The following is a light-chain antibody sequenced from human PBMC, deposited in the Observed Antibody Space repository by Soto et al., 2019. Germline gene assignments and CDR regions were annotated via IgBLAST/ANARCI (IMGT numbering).Light chain of an antibody. V-gene: IGKV3-11*01. J-gene: IGKJ1*01. CDR2: GAS. CDR1: QSVSSN. CDR3: QQRSNWPWT. Sequence: EIVMTQSPATLSVSPGERATLSCRASQSVSSNLAWYQQKPGQAPRLLIYGASNRATGIPARFSGSGSGTDFTLTISSLEPEDFAFYYCQQRSNWPWTFGQGTKVDIK.